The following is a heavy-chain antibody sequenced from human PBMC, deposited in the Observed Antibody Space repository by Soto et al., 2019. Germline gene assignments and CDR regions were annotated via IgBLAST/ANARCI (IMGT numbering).Heavy chain of an antibody. J-gene: IGHJ6*02. CDR3: ARDRITVVVAANDYYYGLDV. Sequence: GSLRLSCAASGFTFSSYSMNWVRQAPGKGLEWVSSISSSSSYIYYADSVKGRFTISRDNAKNSLYLQMNSLRAEDTAVYYCARDRITVVVAANDYYYGLDVWAQGTTVTVSS. CDR1: GFTFSSYS. D-gene: IGHD2-15*01. CDR2: ISSSSSYI. V-gene: IGHV3-21*01.